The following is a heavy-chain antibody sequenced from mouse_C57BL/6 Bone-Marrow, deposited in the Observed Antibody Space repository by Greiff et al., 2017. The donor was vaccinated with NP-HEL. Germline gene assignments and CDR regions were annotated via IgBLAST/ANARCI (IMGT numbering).Heavy chain of an antibody. CDR1: GFTFSSYA. J-gene: IGHJ3*01. CDR2: ISDGGSYT. CDR3: ARDQLRFY. D-gene: IGHD1-1*01. V-gene: IGHV5-4*01. Sequence: VQLKESGGGLVKPGGSLKLSCAASGFTFSSYAMSWVRQTPEKRLEWVATISDGGSYTYYPDNVKGRFTISRDNAKNNLYLQMSHLKSEDTAMYYCARDQLRFYWGQGTLVTVSA.